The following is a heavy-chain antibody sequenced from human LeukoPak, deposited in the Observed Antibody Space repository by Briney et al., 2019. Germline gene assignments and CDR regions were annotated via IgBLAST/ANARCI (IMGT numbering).Heavy chain of an antibody. J-gene: IGHJ4*02. Sequence: GGSLRLSCAASGFTFSSYWMNWARQAPGKGLEWVASINHNGNVNYYVDSVKGRFTISRDNSKNTLYLQMNSLRPEDTAAYYCAKVGIVGATTSAYFEYWGQGTLVTVSS. CDR3: AKVGIVGATTSAYFEY. D-gene: IGHD1-26*01. V-gene: IGHV3-7*03. CDR2: INHNGNVN. CDR1: GFTFSSYW.